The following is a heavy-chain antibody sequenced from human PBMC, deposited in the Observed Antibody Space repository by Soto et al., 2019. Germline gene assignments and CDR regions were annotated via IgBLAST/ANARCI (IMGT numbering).Heavy chain of an antibody. J-gene: IGHJ4*02. CDR2: INGNADNS. D-gene: IGHD3-3*01. CDR3: AKDTDFWSGYEDY. V-gene: IGHV3-23*01. Sequence: PGGALGLCCAASGVSLVSYWMHWVRQVPGEGLAWVSRINGNADNSDYADSVKGRFTISRDNSKNTLYLQMNSLRAEDTAVYYCAKDTDFWSGYEDYWGQGTLVTVSS. CDR1: GVSLVSYW.